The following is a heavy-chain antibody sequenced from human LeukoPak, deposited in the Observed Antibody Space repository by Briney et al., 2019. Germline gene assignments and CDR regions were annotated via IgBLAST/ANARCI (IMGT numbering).Heavy chain of an antibody. V-gene: IGHV1-2*06. CDR2: INPNSGGT. D-gene: IGHD1-26*01. CDR3: AREEYIVGATA. Sequence: ASVKVSCKASGYTFTGYYMHWVRQAPGQGLEWMGRINPNSGGTNYAQKFQGRVTMTTDTSTSTAYMELRSLRSDDTAVYYCAREEYIVGATAWGQGTLVTVSS. CDR1: GYTFTGYY. J-gene: IGHJ4*02.